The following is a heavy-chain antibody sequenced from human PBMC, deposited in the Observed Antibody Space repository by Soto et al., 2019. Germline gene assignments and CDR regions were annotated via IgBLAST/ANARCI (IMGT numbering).Heavy chain of an antibody. V-gene: IGHV3-23*01. CDR3: AKDPWSISPPNQNFDY. D-gene: IGHD1-26*01. CDR2: ISGSGGST. Sequence: EVQLLESGGGLVQPGGSLRLSCAASGFTFSSYAMSWVRQAPGKGLEWVSAISGSGGSTYYADSVKGRFTISRDNSKNTLYLQMNSLRAEDTAVYYCAKDPWSISPPNQNFDYWGQGTLVTVSS. CDR1: GFTFSSYA. J-gene: IGHJ4*02.